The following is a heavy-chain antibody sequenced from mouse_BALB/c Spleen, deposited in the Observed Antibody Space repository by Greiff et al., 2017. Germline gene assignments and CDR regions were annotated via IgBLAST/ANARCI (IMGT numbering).Heavy chain of an antibody. CDR2: IYPSDSYT. CDR3: TRGMSAWFAY. J-gene: IGHJ3*01. V-gene: IGHV1-69*02. Sequence: VQLQQPGAELVRPGASVKLSCKASGYTFTSYWINWVKQRPGQGLEWIGNIYPSDSYTNYNQKFKDKATLTVDKSSSTAYMQLSSPTSEDSAVYYCTRGMSAWFAYWGQGTLVTVSA. CDR1: GYTFTSYW.